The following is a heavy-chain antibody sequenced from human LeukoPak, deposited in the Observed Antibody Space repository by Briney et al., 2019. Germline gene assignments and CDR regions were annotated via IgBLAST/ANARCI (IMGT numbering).Heavy chain of an antibody. V-gene: IGHV4-59*08. D-gene: IGHD6-13*01. CDR3: ARARYTNSWYAVDI. CDR2: IYHTGSN. Sequence: PSETLSLTCLVSSGSVSSYYWTWIRQPPGKGLEWIGYIYHTGSNNYSPSLKSRVTMYVDTSKNQLSLKLSSVTAAGTAMYYCARARYTNSWYAVDIWGQGTMVTVSS. CDR1: SGSVSSYY. J-gene: IGHJ3*02.